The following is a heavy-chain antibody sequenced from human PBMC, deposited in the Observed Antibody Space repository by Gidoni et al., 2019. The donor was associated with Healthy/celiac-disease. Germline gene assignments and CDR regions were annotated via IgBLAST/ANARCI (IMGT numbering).Heavy chain of an antibody. D-gene: IGHD3-10*01. J-gene: IGHJ4*02. V-gene: IGHV3-30*18. Sequence: QVQLVESGGVVVQPGRSLRLSCAASGFTFSSYGMHWVRQAPGKGLEWVAVISYDGSNKYDADSVKGRFTISRDNSKNTLYLQMNSLRAEDTAVYYCAKVNQVYYGSGSYFDYWGQGTLVTVSS. CDR1: GFTFSSYG. CDR2: ISYDGSNK. CDR3: AKVNQVYYGSGSYFDY.